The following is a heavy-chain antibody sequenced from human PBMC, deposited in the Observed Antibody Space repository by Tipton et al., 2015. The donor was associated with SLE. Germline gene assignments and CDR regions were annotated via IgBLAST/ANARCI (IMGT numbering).Heavy chain of an antibody. J-gene: IGHJ5*02. CDR2: INPNSGGT. CDR3: ARHSPPMDISPIAA. D-gene: IGHD5-12*01. Sequence: QLVQSGGEVKKPGASVKVSCTTSGYTFAGYYIQWMRQAPGRGLEWIGRINPNSGGTNSAQKFQGRVTMTRDTSISTAYMELSSLTSDDTAVYYCARHSPPMDISPIAAWGQGTLVTVS. V-gene: IGHV1-2*06. CDR1: GYTFAGYY.